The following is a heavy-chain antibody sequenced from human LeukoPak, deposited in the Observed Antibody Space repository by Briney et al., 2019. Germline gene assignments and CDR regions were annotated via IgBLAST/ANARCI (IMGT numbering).Heavy chain of an antibody. D-gene: IGHD6-19*01. CDR2: ISYDGSNE. CDR1: GFTFSSYV. V-gene: IGHV3-30*04. Sequence: GGSLRLSCAASGFTFSSYVMHWVRQAPGKGLEWVAIISYDGSNEYYADSVKGRFTISRDNSKNTLYLQMNSLRAEDTAIYFCARKGLAVAAGLDYWGQGTLVTVSS. CDR3: ARKGLAVAAGLDY. J-gene: IGHJ4*02.